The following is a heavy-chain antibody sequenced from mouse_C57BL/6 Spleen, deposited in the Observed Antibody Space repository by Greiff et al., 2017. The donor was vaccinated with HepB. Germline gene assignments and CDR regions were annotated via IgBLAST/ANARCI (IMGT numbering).Heavy chain of an antibody. CDR3: ASGLTTVVATDY. V-gene: IGHV1-81*01. Sequence: VKLVESGAELARPGASVKLSCKASGYTFTSYGISWVKQRTGQGLEWIGEIYPRSGNTYYNEKFKGKATLTADKSSSTAYMELRGLTSEDSAVYFCASGLTTVVATDYWGQGTTLTVSS. CDR2: IYPRSGNT. CDR1: GYTFTSYG. J-gene: IGHJ2*01. D-gene: IGHD1-1*01.